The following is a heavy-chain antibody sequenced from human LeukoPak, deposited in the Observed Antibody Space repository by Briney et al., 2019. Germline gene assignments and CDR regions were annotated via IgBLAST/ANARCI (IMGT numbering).Heavy chain of an antibody. J-gene: IGHJ4*02. CDR1: GYTFTGYY. CDR3: ARDREPLSGWTPDFDY. D-gene: IGHD6-19*01. CDR2: INPNSGGT. V-gene: IGHV1-2*02. Sequence: ASVKVSCRASGYTFTGYYMHWVRQAPGQGLEWMGWINPNSGGTNYAQKFQGRVTMTRDTSISTAYMELSRLRSDDTAVYYCARDREPLSGWTPDFDYWGQGTLVTVSS.